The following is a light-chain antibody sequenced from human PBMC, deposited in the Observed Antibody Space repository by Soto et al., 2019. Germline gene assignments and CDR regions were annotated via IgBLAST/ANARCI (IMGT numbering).Light chain of an antibody. CDR3: QQSYSILWT. V-gene: IGKV1-39*01. CDR2: AAS. J-gene: IGKJ1*01. CDR1: QTIATY. Sequence: DFEMTRSASSRSVSVGGSGTINCRTSQTIATYLTWYQQKPGKAPKLLIYAASTLKSGVPSRFSGSGSGTEFTLTITSLRPEDFATYYCQQSYSILWTFGQGTKVDIK.